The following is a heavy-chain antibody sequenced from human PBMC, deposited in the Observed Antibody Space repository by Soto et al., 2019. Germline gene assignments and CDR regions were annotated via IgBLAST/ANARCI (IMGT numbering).Heavy chain of an antibody. D-gene: IGHD3-3*01. J-gene: IGHJ6*03. CDR3: ASTSKGYYYYYMDV. CDR1: GCPFSSYA. V-gene: IGHV3-64*01. Sequence: GGSLILSCAASGCPFSSYAMHLVRPAPGKGLEYVSAISSNGGSTYYANSVKGRFTISRDNSKNTLYLQMGSLRAEDMAVYYCASTSKGYYYYYMDVWGKGTTVTVSS. CDR2: ISSNGGST.